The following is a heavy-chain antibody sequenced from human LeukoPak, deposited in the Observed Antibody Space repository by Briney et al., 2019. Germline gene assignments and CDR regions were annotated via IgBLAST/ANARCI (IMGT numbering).Heavy chain of an antibody. V-gene: IGHV3-48*03. J-gene: IGHJ4*02. CDR3: ARSMRSGYVFDS. CDR1: GFTFSSYE. Sequence: GGSLRLSCAAAGFTFSSYEVNWVRQAPGKGLEWVSHISFSGSTIYYADSVKGRFTISRDNAKNSLYLQMNSLRAEDTAVYYCARSMRSGYVFDSWGQGTLVTVSS. CDR2: ISFSGSTI. D-gene: IGHD5-12*01.